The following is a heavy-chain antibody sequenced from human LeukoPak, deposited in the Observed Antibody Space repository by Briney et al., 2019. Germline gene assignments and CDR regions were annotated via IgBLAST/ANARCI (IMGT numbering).Heavy chain of an antibody. CDR2: ISYDGSNK. V-gene: IGHV3-30*18. Sequence: PGRSLRLSCAASGFTFSSYGMHWVRQAPGKGLEWVAVISYDGSNKYYADSVKGRFTISRDNSKNTLYLQMNSLRAEDTAVYYCAKSERRAVPAAPAPIDWGQGTLVTVSS. D-gene: IGHD2-2*01. J-gene: IGHJ4*02. CDR3: AKSERRAVPAAPAPID. CDR1: GFTFSSYG.